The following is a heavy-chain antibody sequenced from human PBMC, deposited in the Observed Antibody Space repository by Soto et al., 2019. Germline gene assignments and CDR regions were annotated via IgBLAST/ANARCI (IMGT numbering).Heavy chain of an antibody. CDR1: GYTFTNFG. D-gene: IGHD5-18*01. CDR3: APHTLDTGMPSGY. CDR2: ISAYNGNT. V-gene: IGHV1-18*01. J-gene: IGHJ4*02. Sequence: ASVKVSCKASGYTFTNFGISWVRQAPGQGLEWMGWISAYNGNTNYAQKFQGRVTMTTDTSTSTAYMEVRSLRFDDTAVYYCAPHTLDTGMPSGYWGQGTLVT.